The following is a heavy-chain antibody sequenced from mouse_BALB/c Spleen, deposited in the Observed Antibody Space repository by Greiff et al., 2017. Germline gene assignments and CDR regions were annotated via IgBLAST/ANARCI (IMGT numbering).Heavy chain of an antibody. CDR1: GFNIKDTY. V-gene: IGHV14-3*02. D-gene: IGHD2-4*01. CDR3: ARTTMIAY. J-gene: IGHJ3*01. Sequence: VQLKQSGAELVKPGASVKLSCTASGFNIKDTYMHWVKQRPEQGLEWIGRIDPANGNTKYDPKFQGKATITADTSSNTAYLQLSSLTSEDTAVYYCARTTMIAYWGQGTLVTVSA. CDR2: IDPANGNT.